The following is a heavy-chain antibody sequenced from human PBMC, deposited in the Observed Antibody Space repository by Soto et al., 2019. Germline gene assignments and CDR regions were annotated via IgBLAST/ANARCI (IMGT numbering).Heavy chain of an antibody. Sequence: PVGSLRLSCAASGFTFSRYWMSWVRQAPGKGLEWVANIKQDGSEKYYVDSVKGRFTISRDNAKNSLYLQMNSLRAEDTAVYYCARDYLDTAMVLSDGYFDLWGRGTLVTVSS. V-gene: IGHV3-7*01. D-gene: IGHD5-18*01. CDR2: IKQDGSEK. J-gene: IGHJ2*01. CDR3: ARDYLDTAMVLSDGYFDL. CDR1: GFTFSRYW.